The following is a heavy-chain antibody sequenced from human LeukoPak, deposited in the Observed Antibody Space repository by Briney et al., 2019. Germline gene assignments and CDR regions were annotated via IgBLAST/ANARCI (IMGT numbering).Heavy chain of an antibody. CDR3: ARGAKAF. V-gene: IGHV1-2*02. CDR2: IIPETGDT. CDR1: GYNFTDYY. Sequence: ASVNVSCKASGYNFTDYYIHWIRQAPGQGLEWMGWIIPETGDTNYAQKFQDRVTLTRDTSLITFYMELTSLRSDDTAMYYCARGAKAFWGQGTLVTVSS. J-gene: IGHJ4*02.